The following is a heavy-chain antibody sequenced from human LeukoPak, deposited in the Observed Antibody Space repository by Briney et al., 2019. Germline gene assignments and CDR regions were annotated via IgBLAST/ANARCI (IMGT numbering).Heavy chain of an antibody. CDR1: GYTFTGYY. J-gene: IGHJ3*02. D-gene: IGHD3-22*01. CDR3: ARAGPFYYDSSGTDAFDI. V-gene: IGHV1-2*02. CDR2: INPNSGGT. Sequence: ASVKVSCKASGYTFTGYYMHWVRQAPGQGLEWMGWINPNSGGTNYAQKFQGRVTITRDTSISTAYMELSRLRSDDTAVYYCARAGPFYYDSSGTDAFDIWGQGTMVTVSS.